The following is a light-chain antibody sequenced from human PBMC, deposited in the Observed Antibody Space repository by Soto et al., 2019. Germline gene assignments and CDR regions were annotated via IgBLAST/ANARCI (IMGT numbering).Light chain of an antibody. CDR3: AAWDDSLNGVV. V-gene: IGLV1-44*01. CDR2: SNN. J-gene: IGLJ2*01. Sequence: QTVVTQPPSASGTPGQRVTISCSGSSSNIGSNTVNWYQQLPGTAPKLLIYSNNQRPSGVPDRFSGSKSGTSASLASSGLQSEDEADYYCAAWDDSLNGVVFGVGTQLTVL. CDR1: SSNIGSNT.